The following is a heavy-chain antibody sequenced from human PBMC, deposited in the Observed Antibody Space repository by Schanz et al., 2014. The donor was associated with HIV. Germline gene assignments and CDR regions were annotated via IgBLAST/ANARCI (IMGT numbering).Heavy chain of an antibody. V-gene: IGHV3-30*18. CDR1: GFIFSDYS. CDR3: AKDIQDYSNSFDL. J-gene: IGHJ4*02. CDR2: ISYDRSHK. D-gene: IGHD4-4*01. Sequence: VQLVESGGGLVKPGGSLRLSCAASGFIFSDYSMNWVRQAPGKGLEWVAVISYDRSHKYYADSVKGRFTISRDNAKNSLYLQMNSLRPEDTALYYCAKDIQDYSNSFDLWGQGTLVTVSA.